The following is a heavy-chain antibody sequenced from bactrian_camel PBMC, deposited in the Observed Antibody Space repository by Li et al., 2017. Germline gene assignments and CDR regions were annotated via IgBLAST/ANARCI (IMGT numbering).Heavy chain of an antibody. CDR3: VADSRIFTVADGCAGY. D-gene: IGHD7*01. J-gene: IGHJ6*01. CDR2: LDRNGDI. CDR1: GGTFEDID. Sequence: VQLVESGGGSVQAGGSLTLSCTASGGTFEDIDMGWYRQTPGDECKKVSTLDRNGDIEYVESVKGRFTISLDNTKTTVSLQMNSLKSEDTAVYYCVADSRIFTVADGCAGYFGQGTQVTVS. V-gene: IGHV3S53*01.